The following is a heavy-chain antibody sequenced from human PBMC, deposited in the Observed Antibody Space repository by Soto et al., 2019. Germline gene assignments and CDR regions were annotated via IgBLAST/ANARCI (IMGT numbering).Heavy chain of an antibody. D-gene: IGHD6-19*01. V-gene: IGHV3-48*04. Sequence: PGWSLRLSCAASGFTFSSYAITWIRRAPGKGLEWVSYINTLSSAIYYADSVKGRFTISRDNAKNSVYLQMNSLRAEDTAVYYSARRLQWQLRPLDSWGRGTLVTVSS. CDR1: GFTFSSYA. J-gene: IGHJ4*02. CDR3: ARRLQWQLRPLDS. CDR2: INTLSSAI.